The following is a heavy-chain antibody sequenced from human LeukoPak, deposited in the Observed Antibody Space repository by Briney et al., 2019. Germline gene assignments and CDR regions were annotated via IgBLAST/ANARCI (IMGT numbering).Heavy chain of an antibody. V-gene: IGHV3-7*01. CDR1: GFTFSSYW. D-gene: IGHD4-17*01. J-gene: IGHJ4*02. Sequence: PGGSLRLSCAASGFTFSSYWMSWVRQAPGKGLEWVANIKQDGSEKYYVDSVKGRFTISRDNAKNSLYLQMNSLRAEDTAVYYCARGRLDYGDPRYFDHWGQGTLVTVSS. CDR2: IKQDGSEK. CDR3: ARGRLDYGDPRYFDH.